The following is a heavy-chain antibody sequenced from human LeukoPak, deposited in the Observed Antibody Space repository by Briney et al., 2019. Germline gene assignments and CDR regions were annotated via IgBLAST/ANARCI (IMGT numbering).Heavy chain of an antibody. CDR1: GFIFSSYS. V-gene: IGHV3-21*01. J-gene: IGHJ4*02. CDR3: ARAWLRGFDY. D-gene: IGHD3-22*01. CDR2: ISSSSSYI. Sequence: TGGSLRLSCAASGFIFSSYSMNWVRQAPGKGLEWVSSISSSSSYIYYADSVKGRFTISRDNAKNSLYLQMNSLRAEDTAVYYCARAWLRGFDYWGQGTLVTVSS.